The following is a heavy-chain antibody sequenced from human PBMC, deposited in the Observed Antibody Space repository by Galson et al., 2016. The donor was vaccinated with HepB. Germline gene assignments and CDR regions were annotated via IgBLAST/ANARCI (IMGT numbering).Heavy chain of an antibody. Sequence: TLSLTCTASGGSISSGGYYWSWIRQHPGKGLEWIGYIYSSGDTYYNPSLQSRVTISVDTSKNRFSLQLKFVTAADAAVYYCARTTGDCGGDCSWFDPWGQGTLVTVSS. D-gene: IGHD2-21*02. CDR3: ARTTGDCGGDCSWFDP. CDR2: IYSSGDT. V-gene: IGHV4-31*03. CDR1: GGSISSGGYY. J-gene: IGHJ5*02.